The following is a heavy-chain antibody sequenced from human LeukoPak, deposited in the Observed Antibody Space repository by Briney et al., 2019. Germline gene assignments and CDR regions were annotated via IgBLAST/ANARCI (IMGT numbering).Heavy chain of an antibody. J-gene: IGHJ4*02. D-gene: IGHD1-26*01. Sequence: GGSLRLSCAASGFTFGSYWMHWVRQAPGKGLVWVSRINTDGGDTIYADSVKGRFTISRDNAKNTLFLQMNSLRAEDTAVYYCARDEKIVGASGQDYWGQGTLVTVSS. V-gene: IGHV3-74*01. CDR2: INTDGGDT. CDR3: ARDEKIVGASGQDY. CDR1: GFTFGSYW.